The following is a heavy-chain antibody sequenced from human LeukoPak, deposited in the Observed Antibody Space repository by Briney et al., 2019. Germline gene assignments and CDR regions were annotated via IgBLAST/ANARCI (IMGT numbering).Heavy chain of an antibody. CDR2: INPNSGGT. CDR3: SKGVGAFDI. J-gene: IGHJ3*02. CDR1: GYTFTDYY. D-gene: IGHD2-8*01. V-gene: IGHV1-2*02. Sequence: ASVKVSCKASGYTFTDYYMYWVRQAPGQGREWMGWINPNSGGTNYAQKFQGRVTMTRDMSITTAYMELSSLRSDDTAVYYCSKGVGAFDIWGQGTMVTVSS.